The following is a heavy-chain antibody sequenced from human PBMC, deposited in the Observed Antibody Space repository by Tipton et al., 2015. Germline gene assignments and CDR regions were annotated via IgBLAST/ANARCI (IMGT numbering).Heavy chain of an antibody. D-gene: IGHD3-22*01. J-gene: IGHJ3*02. CDR1: GFSFASHW. CDR2: IYLGDSDT. V-gene: IGHV5-51*01. Sequence: QLVQSGAEVRKPGESLKISCKASGFSFASHWIGWVRQMSGKGQEWMGIIYLGDSDTKYSPSFQGQVTMSADKSISTAYLQWSSLKASDTAIYYCVRHVSFYYDTHGSDALDIWAQGTMVTVSS. CDR3: VRHVSFYYDTHGSDALDI.